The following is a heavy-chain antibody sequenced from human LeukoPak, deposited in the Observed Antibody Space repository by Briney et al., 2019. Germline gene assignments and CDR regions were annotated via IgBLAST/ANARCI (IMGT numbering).Heavy chain of an antibody. Sequence: SVKVSCKASGGTFSSYTISWVRQAPGQGLEWMGRIIPILRIANYAQKFQGRVTITADKSTSTAYMELSSLRSEDTAVYYCARDCGPLGFVPLLPCRDAFDIWGQGTMVTVSS. CDR3: ARDCGPLGFVPLLPCRDAFDI. J-gene: IGHJ3*02. V-gene: IGHV1-69*04. CDR1: GGTFSSYT. D-gene: IGHD2-2*01. CDR2: IIPILRIA.